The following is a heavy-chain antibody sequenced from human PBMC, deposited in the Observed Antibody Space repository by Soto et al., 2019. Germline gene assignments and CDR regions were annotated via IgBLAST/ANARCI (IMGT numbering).Heavy chain of an antibody. V-gene: IGHV1-18*01. D-gene: IGHD1-1*01. CDR2: ISSHNGNT. CDR1: GYTFTSYG. Sequence: QVHLVQSGAEVKKPGASVKVSCKASGYTFTSYGITWVRQAPGQGLEWMGWISSHNGNTDYAQKPQGSTIETRDTSTSTAYMELRRLRSDDTAVYYCARGRYGDYWGQGAQVTVSS. J-gene: IGHJ4*02. CDR3: ARGRYGDY.